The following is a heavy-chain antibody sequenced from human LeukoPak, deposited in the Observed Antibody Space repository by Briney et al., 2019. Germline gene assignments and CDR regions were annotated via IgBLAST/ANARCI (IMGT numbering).Heavy chain of an antibody. CDR1: GYTFTSYY. CDR2: INPSGGST. D-gene: IGHD5-18*01. V-gene: IGHV1-46*01. Sequence: RASVKGSCKASGYTFTSYYMHWVRQAPGQGLEWMGIINPSGGSTSYAQKFQGRVTMTRDTSTSTVYMELSSLRSEDTAVYYCARGGTAMAPADYWYFDLWGRGTLVTVSS. CDR3: ARGGTAMAPADYWYFDL. J-gene: IGHJ2*01.